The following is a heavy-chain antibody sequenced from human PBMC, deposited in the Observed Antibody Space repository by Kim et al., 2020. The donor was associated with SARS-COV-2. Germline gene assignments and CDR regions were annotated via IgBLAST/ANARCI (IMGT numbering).Heavy chain of an antibody. J-gene: IGHJ3*02. CDR1: GFTFSNAW. D-gene: IGHD6-19*01. CDR3: TTDVVIGIAVAGDHDAFDI. V-gene: IGHV3-15*01. CDR2: IKSKTDGGTT. Sequence: GGSLRLSCAASGFTFSNAWMSWVRQAPGKGLEWVGRIKSKTDGGTTDYAAPVKGRFTISRDDSKNTLYLQMNSLKTEDTAVYYCTTDVVIGIAVAGDHDAFDIWGQGTMVTVSS.